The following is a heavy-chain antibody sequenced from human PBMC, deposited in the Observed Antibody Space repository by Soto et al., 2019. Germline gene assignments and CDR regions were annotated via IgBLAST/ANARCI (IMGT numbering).Heavy chain of an antibody. Sequence: QVQLQESGPGLVKPSETLSLTCTVSGGSISSYYWSWIRQPAGKGLEWIGRIYTSGSTNYNPSLKSRVTMSVDTSKNQFSLKLSSVTAADTAVYYSARDRTAAAGEYYFDYWGQGTLVTVSS. J-gene: IGHJ4*02. V-gene: IGHV4-4*07. CDR3: ARDRTAAAGEYYFDY. CDR2: IYTSGST. D-gene: IGHD6-13*01. CDR1: GGSISSYY.